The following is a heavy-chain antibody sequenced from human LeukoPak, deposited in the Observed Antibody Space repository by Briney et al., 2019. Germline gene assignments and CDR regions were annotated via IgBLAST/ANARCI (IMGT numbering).Heavy chain of an antibody. J-gene: IGHJ4*02. Sequence: GGSLRLSCAASGFTFDDYAMHWFRQAPGKGLEWVSLISGDGGSTYYADPVKGRFTISRDNSKNSLYLQMNSLRTEDTALYYCAKDGLITMVRGVIDYWGQGTLVTVSS. CDR1: GFTFDDYA. CDR2: ISGDGGST. CDR3: AKDGLITMVRGVIDY. D-gene: IGHD3-10*01. V-gene: IGHV3-43*02.